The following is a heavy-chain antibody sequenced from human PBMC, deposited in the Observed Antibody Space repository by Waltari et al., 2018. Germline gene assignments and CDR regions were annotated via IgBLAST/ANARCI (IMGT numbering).Heavy chain of an antibody. Sequence: QVQLQESGPGLVKPSETLSLTCTVSGGSFISHFWSWFRQPPGKGLEWLGYIYYSGSTDYNPSLKSRVTISVDTPKNQFSLKLSSVTAADTAVYYCARGHGGSYYVFDYWGQGTLVTVSS. CDR1: GGSFISHF. CDR3: ARGHGGSYYVFDY. CDR2: IYYSGST. V-gene: IGHV4-59*11. J-gene: IGHJ4*02. D-gene: IGHD1-26*01.